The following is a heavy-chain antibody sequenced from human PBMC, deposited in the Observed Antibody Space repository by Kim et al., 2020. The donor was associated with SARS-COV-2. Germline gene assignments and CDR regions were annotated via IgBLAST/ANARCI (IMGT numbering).Heavy chain of an antibody. V-gene: IGHV1-69*13. J-gene: IGHJ4*02. CDR3: AVNQKYSSSCYFFDY. CDR2: IIPIYGTA. Sequence: SVKVSCKASGGTFGFYGFSWVRQAPGQGLEWMGGIIPIYGTANYAQKFQGRLTITADESTSTAYMELSSLTSEDTAVYFCAVNQKYSSSCYFFDYWGQGTLVTVSS. D-gene: IGHD6-13*01. CDR1: GGTFGFYG.